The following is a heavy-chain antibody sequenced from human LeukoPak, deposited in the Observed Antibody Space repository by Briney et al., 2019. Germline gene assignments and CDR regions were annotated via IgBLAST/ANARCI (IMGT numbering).Heavy chain of an antibody. CDR1: GYTFTGYY. CDR2: INPNSGGT. D-gene: IGHD2-2*01. J-gene: IGHJ3*02. CDR3: ARDLKYCSSTSCYYAFDI. V-gene: IGHV1-2*02. Sequence: ASVKVSCKASGYTFTGYYMHWVRQAPGQGLEWMGWINPNSGGTNYAQKFQGRVTMTRDTSISTAYMELSRLRSDDTAVYYCARDLKYCSSTSCYYAFDIWGQGTMVPVSS.